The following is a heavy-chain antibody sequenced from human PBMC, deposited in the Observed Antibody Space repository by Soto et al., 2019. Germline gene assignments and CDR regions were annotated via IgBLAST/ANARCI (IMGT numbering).Heavy chain of an antibody. CDR2: IYWSGDE. CDR1: GFSVSTRGVE. J-gene: IGHJ3*02. Sequence: RLANHRKALALSCSLFGFSVSTRGVEVGWIRQPPGKALEWLAHIYWSGDEHYRPSLKSRLSITKDTSKNQVVLTITNMDPVDTSTYYCARGLAPRPGLSFDTWGQGTMVTVSS. D-gene: IGHD6-6*01. CDR3: ARGLAPRPGLSFDT. V-gene: IGHV2-5*01.